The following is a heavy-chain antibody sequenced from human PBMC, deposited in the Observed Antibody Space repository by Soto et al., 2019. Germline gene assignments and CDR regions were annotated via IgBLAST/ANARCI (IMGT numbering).Heavy chain of an antibody. D-gene: IGHD4-17*01. J-gene: IGHJ4*02. Sequence: QAQLVQSGAEVKEPGASVKVSCKASGYSFTTSGITWVRQAPGQGLEWMGWISTYNGNTNYAQKLQDRVTLTTDTSTSKAYMELRSLRSDDTAVYSCARRLYGAYAYWGQGTLVTVSS. CDR3: ARRLYGAYAY. CDR2: ISTYNGNT. V-gene: IGHV1-18*01. CDR1: GYSFTTSG.